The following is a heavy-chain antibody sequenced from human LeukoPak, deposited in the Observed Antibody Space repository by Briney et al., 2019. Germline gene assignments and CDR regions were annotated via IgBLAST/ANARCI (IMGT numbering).Heavy chain of an antibody. D-gene: IGHD3-10*01. Sequence: GGSLRLSCAASGFTFSSYSMNWVRQAPGKGLEWVSSISSSSSYIYYADSVKGRFTISRDNAKNSLYLQMNSLRAEDTAVYYCARDGSPFDSYYYGSGSYLRGAGFDYWGQGTLVTVSS. CDR2: ISSSSSYI. CDR1: GFTFSSYS. J-gene: IGHJ4*02. CDR3: ARDGSPFDSYYYGSGSYLRGAGFDY. V-gene: IGHV3-21*01.